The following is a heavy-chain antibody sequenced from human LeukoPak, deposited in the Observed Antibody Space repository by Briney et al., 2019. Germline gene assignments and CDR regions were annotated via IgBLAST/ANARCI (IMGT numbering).Heavy chain of an antibody. CDR1: GYTFTSYG. CDR3: ARIRVGRGYYYYYMDV. D-gene: IGHD1-26*01. J-gene: IGHJ6*03. CDR2: ISAYNGNT. Sequence: ASVKVSCKASGYTFTSYGISWVRQAPGQGPEWMGWISAYNGNTNYAQKLQGRVTMTTDTSTSTAYMELRSLRSDDTAVYYCARIRVGRGYYYYYMDVWGKGTTVTASS. V-gene: IGHV1-18*01.